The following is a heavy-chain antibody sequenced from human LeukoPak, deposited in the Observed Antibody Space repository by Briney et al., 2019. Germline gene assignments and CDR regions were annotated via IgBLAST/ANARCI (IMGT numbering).Heavy chain of an antibody. J-gene: IGHJ3*02. Sequence: PGGSLRLSCAASGFTCNTYVMSWVRQAPGKGLEWLSLILHNGDSTYYADSVKGRFTNSRDNSKNTLYLQMNSLRAEDTAVYYCARLSSFAFDIWGQGTMVTVSS. CDR3: ARLSSFAFDI. D-gene: IGHD3-16*02. CDR1: GFTCNTYV. CDR2: ILHNGDST. V-gene: IGHV3-23*01.